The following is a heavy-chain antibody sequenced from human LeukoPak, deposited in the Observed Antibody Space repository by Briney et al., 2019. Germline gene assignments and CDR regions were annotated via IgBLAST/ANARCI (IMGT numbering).Heavy chain of an antibody. V-gene: IGHV3-13*01. D-gene: IGHD2-15*01. CDR1: GFTFSKAD. CDR2: IGVTGDT. Sequence: GGSLRLSCAAPGFTFSKADFHWVRKAQGKGLEWFAAIGVTGDTYYADSVKGRFTISREDAANSLYLQMRSLGAGDTALYYCTKEFCGSRAACAGGSYYDFWGRGALVTVSS. CDR3: TKEFCGSRAACAGGSYYDF. J-gene: IGHJ2*01.